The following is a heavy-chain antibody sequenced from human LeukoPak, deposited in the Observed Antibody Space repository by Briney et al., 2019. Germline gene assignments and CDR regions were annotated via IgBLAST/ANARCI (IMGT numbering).Heavy chain of an antibody. V-gene: IGHV5-51*01. CDR3: ARMAEVIYAEYFQH. Sequence: GESLKISCKGSGYSFTTYWIGWVRQMPGKGLEWMGIIFPGDSDTIYSPSFQGQVTISADKSISTAYLQWSSLKASDTAMYYCARMAEVIYAEYFQHWGQGTLVTVSS. D-gene: IGHD3-16*02. J-gene: IGHJ1*01. CDR1: GYSFTTYW. CDR2: IFPGDSDT.